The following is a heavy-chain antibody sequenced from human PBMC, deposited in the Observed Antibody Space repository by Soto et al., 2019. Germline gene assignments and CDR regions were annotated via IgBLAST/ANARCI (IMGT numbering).Heavy chain of an antibody. CDR3: ARVNYDSVTADY. V-gene: IGHV1-2*02. CDR2: INPNSGGT. CDR1: GYTFTAYY. Sequence: EASVKVSCKASGYTFTAYYMHWVRQVPGQGLEWMGWINPNSGGTNYAQKFQGRVTMTRDTSISTAYMELSRLRSEDAAVYYCARVNYDSVTADYWGQGNQVTVSS. D-gene: IGHD3-22*01. J-gene: IGHJ4*02.